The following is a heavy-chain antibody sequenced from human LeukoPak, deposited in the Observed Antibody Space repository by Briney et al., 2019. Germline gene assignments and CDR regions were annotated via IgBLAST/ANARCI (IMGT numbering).Heavy chain of an antibody. Sequence: SETLSLTCAVYGGSFSGYYWSWIRQPPGKGLEWIGEINHSGSTNYNPSLKSRVTISVDTSKNQFSLKLSSVTAADTAVYYCARHADVDSFDYWGQGTLVTVSS. J-gene: IGHJ4*02. CDR2: INHSGST. D-gene: IGHD5-12*01. CDR3: ARHADVDSFDY. V-gene: IGHV4-34*09. CDR1: GGSFSGYY.